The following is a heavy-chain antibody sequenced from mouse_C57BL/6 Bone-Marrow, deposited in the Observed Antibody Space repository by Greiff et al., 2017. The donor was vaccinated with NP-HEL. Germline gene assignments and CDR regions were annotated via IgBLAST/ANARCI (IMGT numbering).Heavy chain of an antibody. J-gene: IGHJ2*01. D-gene: IGHD1-1*01. CDR3: TPAVVTSFDY. V-gene: IGHV1-5*01. Sequence: EVQLQQSGTVLARPGASVKMSCKTSGYTFTSYWMHWVKQRPGQGLEWIGDIYPGNSDTSYNQKFKGKAKMTAATSASTAYMELSSLTNEQSEVYYITPAVVTSFDYWGQGTPLTVSS. CDR2: IYPGNSDT. CDR1: GYTFTSYW.